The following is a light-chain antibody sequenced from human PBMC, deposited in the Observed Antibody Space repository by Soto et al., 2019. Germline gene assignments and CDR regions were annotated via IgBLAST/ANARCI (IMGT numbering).Light chain of an antibody. V-gene: IGKV1-5*01. CDR3: QQYNSYSPLT. Sequence: DMHMTQSPFTLSASLLDIVTVTFRARRSISSWWAWYQQKPGTAPKLLIYDASSLESGVPSRFSGSGCGTEFTLTISSLQQDDYATDYCQQYNSYSPLTFGQGTKVDIK. CDR2: DAS. J-gene: IGKJ4*01. CDR1: RSISSW.